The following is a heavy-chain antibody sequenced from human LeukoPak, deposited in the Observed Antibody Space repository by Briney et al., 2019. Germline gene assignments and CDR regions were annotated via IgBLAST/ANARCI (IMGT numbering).Heavy chain of an antibody. J-gene: IGHJ6*02. CDR1: GASISFYY. D-gene: IGHD3-9*01. V-gene: IGHV4-59*08. CDR3: ARYCSSTSCLRTYYDILTGSPLYYGMDV. Sequence: PSETLSLTCTVSGASISFYYWSWIRQLPGKGLEWIGYIYYSGSTNYNPSLKSRVTISVDTSKNQFSLKLSSVTAADTAVYYCARYCSSTSCLRTYYDILTGSPLYYGMDVWGQGTTVTVSS. CDR2: IYYSGST.